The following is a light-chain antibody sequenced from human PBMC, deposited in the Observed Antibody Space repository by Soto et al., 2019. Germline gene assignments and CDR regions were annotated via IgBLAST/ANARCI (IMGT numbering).Light chain of an antibody. Sequence: QSVLTQPPSVSGAPGQRVTISCTGGSSSIGAGFDVHWYQHLPGTAPKLLIYGNGNRPSGVPDRFSASRSGTSASLAITGLQAEDEADYYCQSYDSGLRGVIFGGGTKLTVL. CDR2: GNG. V-gene: IGLV1-40*01. CDR3: QSYDSGLRGVI. J-gene: IGLJ2*01. CDR1: SSSIGAGFD.